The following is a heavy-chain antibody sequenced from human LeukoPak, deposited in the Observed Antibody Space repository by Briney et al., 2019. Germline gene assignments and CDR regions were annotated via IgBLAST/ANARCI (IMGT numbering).Heavy chain of an antibody. Sequence: PGGSLRLSCAASGFTFSSYAMSWVRQAPGKGLEWVSAISGSGGSTDYADSVKGRFTISRDNSKNTLYLQMNSLRAEDTAVYYCARDVEPDYDILTGYNIVDYYYYGMDVWGQGTTVTVSS. J-gene: IGHJ6*02. D-gene: IGHD3-9*01. CDR1: GFTFSSYA. CDR2: ISGSGGST. CDR3: ARDVEPDYDILTGYNIVDYYYYGMDV. V-gene: IGHV3-23*01.